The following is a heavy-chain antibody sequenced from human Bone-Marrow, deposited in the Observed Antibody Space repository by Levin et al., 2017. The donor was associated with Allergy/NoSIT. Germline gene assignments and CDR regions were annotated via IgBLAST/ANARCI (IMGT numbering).Heavy chain of an antibody. CDR3: AKDTKICTSSNCYGNFYYFYYMDV. J-gene: IGHJ6*02. CDR1: EFILSSYG. V-gene: IGHV3-30*18. D-gene: IGHD2-2*01. CDR2: ISYDGRNT. Sequence: GESLKISCAAPEFILSSYGMHWVRQAPGKGLEWVAAISYDGRNTDYADSVKGRFTISRDNSKNTLYLQMSSLKTEDTAVYYCAKDTKICTSSNCYGNFYYFYYMDVWGQGATVTVSS.